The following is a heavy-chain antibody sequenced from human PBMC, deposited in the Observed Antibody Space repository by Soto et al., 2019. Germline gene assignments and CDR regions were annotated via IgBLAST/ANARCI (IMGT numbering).Heavy chain of an antibody. Sequence: GGSLRLSCAASGFTFSSYAMSWVRQAPGKGLEWVSASSGSGGSTYYADSVKGRFTISRDNSKNTLYLQMNSLRAEDTAVYYCAKVKSSSGSQAGLFDYWGQGTLVTVSS. CDR2: SSGSGGST. J-gene: IGHJ4*02. CDR3: AKVKSSSGSQAGLFDY. CDR1: GFTFSSYA. V-gene: IGHV3-23*01. D-gene: IGHD3-10*01.